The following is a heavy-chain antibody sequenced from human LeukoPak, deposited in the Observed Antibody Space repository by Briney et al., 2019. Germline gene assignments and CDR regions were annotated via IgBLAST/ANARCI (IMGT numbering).Heavy chain of an antibody. CDR1: AYSISSGDY. D-gene: IGHD5-24*01. CDR3: ARGDWMATIPFGAVGTFDY. CDR2: INHSGST. Sequence: SETLSLTCTVSAYSISSGDYWGWVRQPPGKGLEWIGEINHSGSTNYNPSLKSRVTISVDTSKNQFSLKLSSVTAADTAVYYCARGDWMATIPFGAVGTFDYWGQGTLVTVSS. J-gene: IGHJ4*02. V-gene: IGHV4-38-2*02.